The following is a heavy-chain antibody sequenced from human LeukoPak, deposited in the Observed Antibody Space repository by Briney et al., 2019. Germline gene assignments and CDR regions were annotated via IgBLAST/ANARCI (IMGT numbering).Heavy chain of an antibody. J-gene: IGHJ5*02. CDR1: GYIFTNYC. CDR2: INPVNSDT. V-gene: IGHV5-51*01. Sequence: GEALKISCKGSGYIFTNYCNAWGRQMPGKGVEWMGRINPVNSDTRYSPSFQGQVTMSVDKSINHAYLQWSSLEAPDTAIYYFARHELPVGCHSNSCPYGSWFDPWGQGTLVTVSS. D-gene: IGHD2-2*01. CDR3: ARHELPVGCHSNSCPYGSWFDP.